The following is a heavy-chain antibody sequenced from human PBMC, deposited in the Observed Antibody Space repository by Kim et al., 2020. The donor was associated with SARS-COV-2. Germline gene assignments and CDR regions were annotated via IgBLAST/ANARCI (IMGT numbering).Heavy chain of an antibody. CDR2: INWNGGST. V-gene: IGHV3-20*04. J-gene: IGHJ4*02. Sequence: GGSLRLSCAASGFTFDDYGMSWVRQAPGKGLEWVSGINWNGGSTGYADSVKGRFTISRDNAKNSLYLQMNSLRAEDTALYYCARVHIQVASGWFDYWGQGTLVTVSS. CDR1: GFTFDDYG. D-gene: IGHD2-15*01. CDR3: ARVHIQVASGWFDY.